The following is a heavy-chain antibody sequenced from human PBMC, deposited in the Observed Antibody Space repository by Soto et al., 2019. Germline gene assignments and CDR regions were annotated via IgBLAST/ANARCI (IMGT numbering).Heavy chain of an antibody. V-gene: IGHV1-18*01. J-gene: IGHJ2*01. CDR3: ARSYCTVGSCYTCWHFDL. CDR1: GYTFADYG. D-gene: IGHD2-15*01. Sequence: QAQLVQSGAEVKKPGASVKVSCQAGGYTFADYGISWVRQAPGQGLEWVGWIGPYNGNTNYAQNLQDRVTMTTDTSTNTAYMELRSLRSDDTALYYCARSYCTVGSCYTCWHFDLWGRVTLLTVSS. CDR2: IGPYNGNT.